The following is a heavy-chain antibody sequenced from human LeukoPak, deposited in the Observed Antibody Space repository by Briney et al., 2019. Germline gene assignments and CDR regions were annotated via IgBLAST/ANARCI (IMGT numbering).Heavy chain of an antibody. CDR3: ARLYNHNWFDP. V-gene: IGHV4-59*01. Sequence: SETLSLTCTVSGGSISGYYWSWIRQPPGRGLEWIGYIYYTGNTNYNPSLKSRVTISVDTSKNQFSLKLSSATAADTAMYYCARLYNHNWFDPWGQGTLVTVSS. J-gene: IGHJ5*02. D-gene: IGHD3-16*02. CDR1: GGSISGYY. CDR2: IYYTGNT.